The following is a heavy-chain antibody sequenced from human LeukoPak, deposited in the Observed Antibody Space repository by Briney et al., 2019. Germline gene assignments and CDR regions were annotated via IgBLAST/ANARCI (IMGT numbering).Heavy chain of an antibody. CDR1: GGSISSGGYS. J-gene: IGHJ4*02. CDR2: IYHSGIT. Sequence: SETLSLTCAVSGGSISSGGYSWSWIRQPPGKGLEWIGYIYHSGITYYNPSLKSRVTMSLDRSKNQFSLKLTSVTAADTAVYYCARRVVANFYFDYWGQEALVTVSS. CDR3: ARRVVANFYFDY. V-gene: IGHV4-30-2*01.